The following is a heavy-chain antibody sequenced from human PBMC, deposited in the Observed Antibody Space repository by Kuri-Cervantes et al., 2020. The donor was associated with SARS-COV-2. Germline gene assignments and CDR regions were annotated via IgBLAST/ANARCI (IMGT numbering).Heavy chain of an antibody. CDR1: GFPFSSYW. J-gene: IGHJ3*02. Sequence: GGSLRLSCGASGFPFSSYWMHWVRQAPGKGLVWVSRINSDGISTIYADSVKGRFTISRDNSKNTLYLQMNSLRAEDTAVYYCAKDGSSTIFGVIPPDDAFDIWGQGTMVTVSS. CDR3: AKDGSSTIFGVIPPDDAFDI. CDR2: INSDGIST. D-gene: IGHD3-3*01. V-gene: IGHV3-74*01.